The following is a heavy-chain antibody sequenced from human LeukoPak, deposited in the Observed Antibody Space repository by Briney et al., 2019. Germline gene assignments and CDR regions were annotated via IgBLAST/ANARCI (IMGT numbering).Heavy chain of an antibody. J-gene: IGHJ4*02. CDR2: IIPILGIA. Sequence: SVKLSCKASGGTFSSYAISWVRQAPGQALEWMGRIIPILGIANYAQKFQGRVTITADKSTSTAYMELSSLRSEDTAMYYCARESYSGNPYFDYWGQGTLVTVSS. CDR3: ARESYSGNPYFDY. CDR1: GGTFSSYA. D-gene: IGHD4-23*01. V-gene: IGHV1-69*04.